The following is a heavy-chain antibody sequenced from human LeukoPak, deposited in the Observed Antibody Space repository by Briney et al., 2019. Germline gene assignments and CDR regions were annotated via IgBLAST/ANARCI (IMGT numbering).Heavy chain of an antibody. CDR1: GYSFTSYW. V-gene: IGHV5-51*01. D-gene: IGHD4-17*01. Sequence: GESLKISCKGSGYSFTSYWIGWVRQMPGKGLEWMGIIYPGDSDTRYSPSFQGQVTISADKSISTAYLQWSSLKASDTAMYYCARLIQSGYGDYYFDYWGQGTLVTVSP. CDR3: ARLIQSGYGDYYFDY. J-gene: IGHJ4*02. CDR2: IYPGDSDT.